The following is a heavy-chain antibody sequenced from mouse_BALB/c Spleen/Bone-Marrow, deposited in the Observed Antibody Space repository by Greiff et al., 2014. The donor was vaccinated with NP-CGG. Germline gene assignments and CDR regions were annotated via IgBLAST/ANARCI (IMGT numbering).Heavy chain of an antibody. Sequence: QQSGAELVKPGASVKLSCEASGYTFTSYWMHWVKQRPGQGLEWIGEIDPSDSYTNYNQKFKGKATLTVDKSSSTAYMQLSSLTSEDSAVYYCASYYGYDEGFAYWGQGTLVTVSA. CDR2: IDPSDSYT. J-gene: IGHJ3*01. V-gene: IGHV1-69*02. CDR3: ASYYGYDEGFAY. CDR1: GYTFTSYW. D-gene: IGHD2-2*01.